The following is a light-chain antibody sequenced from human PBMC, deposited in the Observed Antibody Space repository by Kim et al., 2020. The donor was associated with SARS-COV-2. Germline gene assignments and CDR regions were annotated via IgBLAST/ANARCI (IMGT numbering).Light chain of an antibody. Sequence: GQSVTIPCTGTSSDIGGHNNVSWYQHHPVKAPKLMIFGVTRRPSGVPDRFSGSKSGNTASLTIFGLQAEDEADYYCCSFAGSYILIFGGGTKVTVL. CDR1: SSDIGGHNN. CDR3: CSFAGSYILI. J-gene: IGLJ2*01. CDR2: GVT. V-gene: IGLV2-11*01.